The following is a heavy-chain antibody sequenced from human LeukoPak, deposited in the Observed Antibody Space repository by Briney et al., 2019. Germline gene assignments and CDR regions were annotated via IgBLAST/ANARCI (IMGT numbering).Heavy chain of an antibody. Sequence: GGSLRLSCAASGFTFSTYAMSWVRQAAGKGLEWVSLISGSGGGTYYADSVKGRFTISRDNSKNTLYLQLNSLRVEDTAVYYCAKASGGINSFFDYWGQGTLVTVSS. CDR1: GFTFSTYA. V-gene: IGHV3-23*01. D-gene: IGHD1-1*01. CDR2: ISGSGGGT. J-gene: IGHJ4*02. CDR3: AKASGGINSFFDY.